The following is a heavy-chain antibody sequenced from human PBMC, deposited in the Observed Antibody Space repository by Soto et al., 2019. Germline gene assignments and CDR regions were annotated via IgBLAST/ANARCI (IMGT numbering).Heavy chain of an antibody. D-gene: IGHD3-22*01. CDR3: ASTRDSSGYFNWFDP. V-gene: IGHV4-59*01. J-gene: IGHJ5*02. CDR2: IYYSGST. CDR1: GGSISSYY. Sequence: PSETLSLTCTVSGGSISSYYWSWIRQPPGKGLEWIGYIYYSGSTNYNPSLKSRVTISVDTSKNQFSLKLSSVTAADTAVYYCASTRDSSGYFNWFDPWGQGTLVTVSS.